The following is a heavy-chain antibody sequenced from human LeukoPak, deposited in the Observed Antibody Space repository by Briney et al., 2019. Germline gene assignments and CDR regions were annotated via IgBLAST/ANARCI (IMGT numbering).Heavy chain of an antibody. V-gene: IGHV4-59*01. CDR1: GGSISSYY. J-gene: IGHJ5*02. D-gene: IGHD1-26*01. CDR3: ARVSGSYYPGWFDP. Sequence: SETLSLTCTVSGGSISSYYWSWIRQPPGKGLQWIGYIDHSGYTNYSRSLKSRVTISVDTSKNQFSLKLSSVTAADTAVYYCARVSGSYYPGWFDPWGQGTLVTVSS. CDR2: IDHSGYT.